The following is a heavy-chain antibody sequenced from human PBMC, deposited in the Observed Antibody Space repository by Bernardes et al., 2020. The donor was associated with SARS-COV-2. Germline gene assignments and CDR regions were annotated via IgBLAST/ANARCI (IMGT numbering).Heavy chain of an antibody. V-gene: IGHV3-23*01. CDR2: ISGSGSST. CDR3: AGGYTDLYYYGLDV. CDR1: GFTFSSNA. Sequence: GSLRLSCAASGFTFSSNAMSWVRQAPGKGLEWVSGISGSGSSTYYADSVKGRFTISRDNSKNTLYLQMSTLRAEDTAVYYCAGGYTDLYYYGLDVWGQGTTVTVSS. J-gene: IGHJ6*02. D-gene: IGHD5-12*01.